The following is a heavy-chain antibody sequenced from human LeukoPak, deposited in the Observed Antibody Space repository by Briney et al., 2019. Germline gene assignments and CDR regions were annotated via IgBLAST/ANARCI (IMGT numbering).Heavy chain of an antibody. J-gene: IGHJ4*02. CDR3: AKDQSSFCSRSSCYGLHY. Sequence: PGGSLRLSYAASGFSFSGYGMHWVRQAPGKGLEWVAFIRNDGSNKFYADSVKGRFTISRDNSKNTLYLQMNSLRTEDTAVYYCAKDQSSFCSRSSCYGLHYWGQRTLATVSS. CDR1: GFSFSGYG. D-gene: IGHD2-2*01. CDR2: IRNDGSNK. V-gene: IGHV3-30*02.